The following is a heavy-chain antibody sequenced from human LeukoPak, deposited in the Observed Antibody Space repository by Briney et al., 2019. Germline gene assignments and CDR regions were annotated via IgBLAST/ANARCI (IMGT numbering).Heavy chain of an antibody. J-gene: IGHJ4*02. Sequence: GGSLRLSCAASGFTFSSYGIHWVRQAPGKGLEWVAVISYDGSNKYYADSVKGRFAISRDNSKNTLYLQMNSLRAEDTAVYYCAKAVGGQGGGYWGQGTLVTVSS. D-gene: IGHD1-26*01. CDR2: ISYDGSNK. CDR3: AKAVGGQGGGY. V-gene: IGHV3-30*18. CDR1: GFTFSSYG.